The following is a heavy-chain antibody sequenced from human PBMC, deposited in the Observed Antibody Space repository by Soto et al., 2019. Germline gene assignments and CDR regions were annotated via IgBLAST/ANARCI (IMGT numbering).Heavy chain of an antibody. Sequence: WETPSLACAVSGGSISRTNWWNWVRQPPGKGLEWIGEIDHSGSTNYNPSLKSRVTMSVDKPKNQFSLKLSSVTAADTAVYYCVRDSGNGWKDYWGQGTLVTVS. CDR1: GGSISRTNW. CDR3: VRDSGNGWKDY. D-gene: IGHD6-19*01. CDR2: IDHSGST. V-gene: IGHV4-4*02. J-gene: IGHJ4*02.